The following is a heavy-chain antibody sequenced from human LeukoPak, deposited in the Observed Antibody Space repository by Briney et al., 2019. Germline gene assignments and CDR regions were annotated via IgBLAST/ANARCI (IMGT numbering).Heavy chain of an antibody. CDR1: GGTFSSYA. V-gene: IGHV1-69*13. CDR2: IIPIFGTA. CDR3: AGSHYYYYYMDV. J-gene: IGHJ6*03. D-gene: IGHD1-26*01. Sequence: SVKVSCKASGGTFSSYAISWVRQAPGQGLEWMGGIIPIFGTANYAQKFQGRVTITADESTSTAYMELSSLRSEDTAVYYCAGSHYYYYYMDVWGKGTTVTISS.